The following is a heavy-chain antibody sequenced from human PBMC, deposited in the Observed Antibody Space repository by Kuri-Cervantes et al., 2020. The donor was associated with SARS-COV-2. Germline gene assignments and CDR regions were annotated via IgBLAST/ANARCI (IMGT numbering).Heavy chain of an antibody. D-gene: IGHD1/OR15-1a*01. CDR2: IIPIFGTA. CDR1: GGTFSSYA. CDR3: ARSLGYNWNNDY. J-gene: IGHJ4*02. Sequence: SVKVSCKASGGTFSSYAISWVRQAPGQGLEWMGGIIPIFGTANYAQKFQGRVTITADESTSTAYMELSSLGSDDTAVYYCARSLGYNWNNDYWGQGTPVTVSS. V-gene: IGHV1-69*13.